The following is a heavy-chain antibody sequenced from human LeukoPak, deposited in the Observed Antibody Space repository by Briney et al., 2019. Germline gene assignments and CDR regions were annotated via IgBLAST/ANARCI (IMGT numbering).Heavy chain of an antibody. CDR3: ARDTIAAAGHFYYYGMDV. J-gene: IGHJ6*02. CDR2: INSDGSGI. CDR1: GFAFSDNW. V-gene: IGHV3-74*01. D-gene: IGHD6-13*01. Sequence: GGSLRLSCAASGFAFSDNWMHWVRQAPGKGLEWVSAINSDGSGINYADSVQGRFTISRDNSKNTLYLQMNSLRAEDTAVYYCARDTIAAAGHFYYYGMDVRGQGTTVTVS.